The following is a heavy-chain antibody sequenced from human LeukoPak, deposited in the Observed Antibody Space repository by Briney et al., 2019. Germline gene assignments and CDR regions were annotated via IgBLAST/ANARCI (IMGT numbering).Heavy chain of an antibody. J-gene: IGHJ4*02. V-gene: IGHV3-21*04. D-gene: IGHD3-22*01. Sequence: GGSLRLSCAASGFTFSSYSMNWVRQAPGKGLEWVSSISSSSSYIYYADSVKGRFTISRDNAKNSLYLQMNSLRAEDTALYYCAKTTRTYYFDTNGYYFDNWGQGTLVTVST. CDR1: GFTFSSYS. CDR2: ISSSSSYI. CDR3: AKTTRTYYFDTNGYYFDN.